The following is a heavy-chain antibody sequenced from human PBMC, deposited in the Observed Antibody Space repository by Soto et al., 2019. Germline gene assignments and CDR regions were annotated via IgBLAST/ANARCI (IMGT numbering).Heavy chain of an antibody. D-gene: IGHD3-10*01. CDR3: VRSGNSHSFDYYYNMDV. V-gene: IGHV3-30*03. CDR2: ISYDGSNK. Sequence: HPGGSLRLSCAASAFTFRSYGMHWVRQAPGKGLEWVAVISYDGSNKYYADSVKGRFTISRDNSKNTLYLQMNSLRGEDTAVYYCVRSGNSHSFDYYYNMDVWGQGTTVTVSS. J-gene: IGHJ6*02. CDR1: AFTFRSYG.